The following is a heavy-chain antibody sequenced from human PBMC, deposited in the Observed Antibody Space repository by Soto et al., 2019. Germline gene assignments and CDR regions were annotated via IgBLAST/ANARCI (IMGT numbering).Heavy chain of an antibody. CDR3: VRAPRQLELYGMDV. V-gene: IGHV2-70*01. J-gene: IGHJ6*02. Sequence: GSGPTRVNPTQTLTLTCTFSGFSLSTSGMCVSWIRQPPGKALEWLALIDWDDDKYYNTSLKTRLTISQDTSKNQVVLTMTNMDPVDTATYYCVRAPRQLELYGMDVWGQGTTVTVSS. CDR2: IDWDDDK. D-gene: IGHD1-1*01. CDR1: GFSLSTSGMC.